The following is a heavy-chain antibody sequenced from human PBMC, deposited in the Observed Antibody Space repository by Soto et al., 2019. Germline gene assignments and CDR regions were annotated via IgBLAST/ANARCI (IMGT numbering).Heavy chain of an antibody. CDR2: VYYRGRS. D-gene: IGHD4-4*01. J-gene: IGHJ4*02. CDR3: VSQRTTVITRGYFDD. CDR1: GGTVSTSNDY. Sequence: SETLSLRYPASGGTVSTSNDYWGWIRQSPGKGLEWIGSVYYRGRSYSKSSVKSRITISVDTSKDQFSLNLNSVTASDTAVYYCVSQRTTVITRGYFDDRGPRALVTVS. V-gene: IGHV4-39*01.